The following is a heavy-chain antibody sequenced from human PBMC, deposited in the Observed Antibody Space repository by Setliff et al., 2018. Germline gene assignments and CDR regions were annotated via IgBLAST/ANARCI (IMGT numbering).Heavy chain of an antibody. J-gene: IGHJ3*02. CDR2: IIPIFGTA. CDR1: GFRFTNFG. D-gene: IGHD3-10*01. CDR3: ARGGVGDDAFDI. V-gene: IGHV1-69*13. Sequence: ASVKVSCKTSGFRFTNFGFSWVRQAPGQGLEWLGGIIPIFGTANYAQKFQGRVTITADESTSTAYMELSSLRSEDTAVYYCARGGVGDDAFDIWGQGTMVTVSS.